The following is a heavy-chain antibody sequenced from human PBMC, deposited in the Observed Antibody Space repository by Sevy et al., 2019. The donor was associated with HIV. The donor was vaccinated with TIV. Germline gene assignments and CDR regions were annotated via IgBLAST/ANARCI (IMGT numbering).Heavy chain of an antibody. V-gene: IGHV3-23*01. CDR2: LSAGGGFT. Sequence: GGSRRLSCAAFGFTVSSNAMAWVRQAPGKGLEWVSGLSAGGGFTYYADSVKGRFTISRDNSKNTLHLQMSSLGAEDTAVYYCATWGIVGRRVFDNWGQGTLVTVSS. D-gene: IGHD6-6*01. J-gene: IGHJ4*02. CDR3: ATWGIVGRRVFDN. CDR1: GFTVSSNA.